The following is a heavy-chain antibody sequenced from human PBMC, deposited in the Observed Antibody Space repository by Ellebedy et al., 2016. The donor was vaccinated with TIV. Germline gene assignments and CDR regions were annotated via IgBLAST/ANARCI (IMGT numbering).Heavy chain of an antibody. Sequence: AASVKVSCKASGGTFSSYAISWVRQAPGQGLEWMGGIIPIFGTANYAQKFQGRVTITADESTSTAYMELSSLRSEDTAGYYCARVPYGGKGTYYYYGMDVWGQGTTVTVSS. CDR2: IIPIFGTA. CDR1: GGTFSSYA. D-gene: IGHD4-23*01. CDR3: ARVPYGGKGTYYYYGMDV. V-gene: IGHV1-69*13. J-gene: IGHJ6*02.